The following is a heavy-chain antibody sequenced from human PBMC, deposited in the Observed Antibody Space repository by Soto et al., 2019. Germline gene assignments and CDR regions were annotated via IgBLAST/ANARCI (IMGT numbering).Heavy chain of an antibody. CDR1: GITLSNAW. D-gene: IGHD6-6*01. V-gene: IGHV3-15*01. CDR2: IKSTTAGGTR. CDR3: GTGARGDY. Sequence: EVKLVESGGGLVKPGGSLRLSCAASGITLSNAWMTWVRQAPGKGLEWVGRIKSTTAGGTREYAAPVKGRFTISRDDSKNTLFLQMNSLKIEDTALYYCGTGARGDYWGQGSMVTVSS. J-gene: IGHJ4*02.